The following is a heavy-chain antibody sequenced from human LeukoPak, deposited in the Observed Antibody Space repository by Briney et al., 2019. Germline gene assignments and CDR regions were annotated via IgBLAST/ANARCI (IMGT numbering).Heavy chain of an antibody. D-gene: IGHD4-23*01. Sequence: GGSLRLSCAASGFTVSSNYMSWVRQAPGKGLEWVAVISYDGSNKYYADSVKGRFTISRDNSKNTLYLQMNSLRAEDTAVYYCAKDNDYGGSLDYWGQGTLVTVSS. CDR2: ISYDGSNK. CDR1: GFTVSSNY. V-gene: IGHV3-30*18. J-gene: IGHJ4*02. CDR3: AKDNDYGGSLDY.